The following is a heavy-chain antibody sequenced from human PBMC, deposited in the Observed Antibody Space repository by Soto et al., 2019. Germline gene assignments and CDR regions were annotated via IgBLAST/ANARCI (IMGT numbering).Heavy chain of an antibody. D-gene: IGHD6-19*01. Sequence: GGSLRLSCAASGFTFSSYWMHWVRQAPGKGLVWVSRINSDGSSTSYADSVKGRFTISRDNAKNTLYLQMNSLRAEDTAVYYCAMKAGEPYYYHSYGMDVWGQGTTVTVSS. J-gene: IGHJ6*02. CDR2: INSDGSST. CDR1: GFTFSSYW. CDR3: AMKAGEPYYYHSYGMDV. V-gene: IGHV3-74*01.